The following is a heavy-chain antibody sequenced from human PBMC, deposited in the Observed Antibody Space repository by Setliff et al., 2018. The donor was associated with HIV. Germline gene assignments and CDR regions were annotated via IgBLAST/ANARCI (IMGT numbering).Heavy chain of an antibody. CDR3: AREGIAAVYGVWFDP. J-gene: IGHJ5*02. V-gene: IGHV7-4-1*02. CDR1: GYTFTSYA. Sequence: ASVKVSCKASGYTFTSYAMNWVRQAPGQGLEWMGWIDTNTGNPTYAQGFTGRFVFSLDTSVSTAYLQISSLKAEDTAVYYCAREGIAAVYGVWFDPWGQGTLVTVSS. D-gene: IGHD6-13*01. CDR2: IDTNTGNP.